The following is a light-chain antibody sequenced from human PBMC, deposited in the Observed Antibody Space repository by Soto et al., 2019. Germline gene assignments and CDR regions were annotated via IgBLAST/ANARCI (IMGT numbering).Light chain of an antibody. CDR2: GAS. J-gene: IGKJ4*01. CDR3: QQYYSTLT. Sequence: VMTKSPATVSVSTGGRATLSCRASQSISDTLAWYQQKPGQAPRLLIHGASTRAPGFPARFSGSGSGTDFTLTISSLQAEDVAVYYCQQYYSTLTFGGGTKVDIK. CDR1: QSISDT. V-gene: IGKV3-15*01.